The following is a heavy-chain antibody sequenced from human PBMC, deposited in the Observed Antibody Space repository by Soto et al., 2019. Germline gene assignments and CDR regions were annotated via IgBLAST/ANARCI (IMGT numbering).Heavy chain of an antibody. Sequence: EVQLVESGGGLVQPGGSLRLSCAASGITVSSNYMNWVRQAPGKGLEWVSLVSSDGSTYYADSVKGRFTISRDSSKNTRYLQMNSRRADDTAMYYCARSLRASNTAYAFDIWGRGTIVTVSS. J-gene: IGHJ3*02. CDR2: VSSDGST. D-gene: IGHD5-18*01. CDR1: GITVSSNY. V-gene: IGHV3-66*01. CDR3: ARSLRASNTAYAFDI.